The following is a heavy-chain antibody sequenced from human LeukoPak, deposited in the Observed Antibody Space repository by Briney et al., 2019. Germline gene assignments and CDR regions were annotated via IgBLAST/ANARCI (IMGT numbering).Heavy chain of an antibody. J-gene: IGHJ6*02. D-gene: IGHD1-26*01. CDR2: INAGNGNT. Sequence: ASVKVSCKASGYTFTSYAMHWVRQAPGQRLEWMGWINAGNGNTKYSQKFQGRVTITRDTSASTAYMELSSLRSGDTAVYYCARWGATYYYYYGMDVWGQGTTVTVSS. V-gene: IGHV1-3*01. CDR3: ARWGATYYYYYGMDV. CDR1: GYTFTSYA.